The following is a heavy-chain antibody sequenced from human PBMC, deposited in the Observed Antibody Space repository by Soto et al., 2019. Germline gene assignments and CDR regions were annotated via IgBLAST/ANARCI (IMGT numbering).Heavy chain of an antibody. V-gene: IGHV1-8*01. CDR1: GYTFTSYD. D-gene: IGHD2-21*02. J-gene: IGHJ4*02. CDR2: MNPNTGNS. Sequence: ASVKVSCKASGYTFTSYDIYWVRQATGQGLEWMGWMNPNTGNSGYAQKFQGRVTVTSDTSINTVYMELNSLRAEDTAVYYCAKEGAVVTAISGRFDYWGQGTLVTVSS. CDR3: AKEGAVVTAISGRFDY.